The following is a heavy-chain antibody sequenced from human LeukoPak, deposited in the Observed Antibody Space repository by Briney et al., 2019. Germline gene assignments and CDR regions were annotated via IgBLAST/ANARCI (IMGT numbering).Heavy chain of an antibody. J-gene: IGHJ5*02. D-gene: IGHD2-2*01. V-gene: IGHV4-38-2*02. Sequence: SQTLSLTCTVSGYSISSGYYWGWIRQPPGKGLEWIGSGSTYYNPSLKSRVTISVDTSKNQFSLKLSSVTAADTAVYYCAREGQYLHWFDPWGQGTLVTVSS. CDR1: GYSISSGYY. CDR2: SGST. CDR3: AREGQYLHWFDP.